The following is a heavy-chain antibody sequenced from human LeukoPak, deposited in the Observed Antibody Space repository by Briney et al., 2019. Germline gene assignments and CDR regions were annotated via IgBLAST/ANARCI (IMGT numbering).Heavy chain of an antibody. D-gene: IGHD3-22*01. CDR3: ASIDYYDSSGSPPDY. Sequence: PGRSLRLSCAASGFTFSSYAMHWVRQAPGKGLEWVAVISYDGSNKYYADSVKGRFTISRDNSKNTLYLQMNSLRAEDTAVYYCASIDYYDSSGSPPDYWGQGTLVTVSS. CDR1: GFTFSSYA. J-gene: IGHJ4*02. CDR2: ISYDGSNK. V-gene: IGHV3-30-3*01.